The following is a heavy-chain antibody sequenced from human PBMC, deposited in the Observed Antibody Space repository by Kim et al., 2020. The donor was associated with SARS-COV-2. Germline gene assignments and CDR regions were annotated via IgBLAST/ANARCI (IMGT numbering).Heavy chain of an antibody. CDR3: SRDWGDTIPGIH. Sequence: ASVKVSCKTSGYTFTDYGISWVRQAPGQGLEWMGWISPYNGNANYAQKLQGRVTMTAETSTSTAYMELRNLKSDDTGVYFCSRDWGDTIPGIHWGQGTLVTVSS. CDR2: ISPYNGNA. CDR1: GYTFTDYG. D-gene: IGHD3-3*01. V-gene: IGHV1-18*01. J-gene: IGHJ4*02.